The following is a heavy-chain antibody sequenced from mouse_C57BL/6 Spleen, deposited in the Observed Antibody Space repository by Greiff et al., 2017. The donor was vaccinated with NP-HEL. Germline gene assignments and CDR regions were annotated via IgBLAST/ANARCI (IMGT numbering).Heavy chain of an antibody. CDR1: GYAFSSYW. Sequence: QVQLQQSGAELVKPGASVKISCKASGYAFSSYWMNWVKQRPGKGLEWIGQIYPGDGDTNYNGKFKGKATLTADKSSSTAYMQLSSLTSEDSAVYFCARLTTVVATSDYFDYWGQGTTLTVSS. V-gene: IGHV1-80*01. CDR2: IYPGDGDT. CDR3: ARLTTVVATSDYFDY. J-gene: IGHJ2*01. D-gene: IGHD1-1*01.